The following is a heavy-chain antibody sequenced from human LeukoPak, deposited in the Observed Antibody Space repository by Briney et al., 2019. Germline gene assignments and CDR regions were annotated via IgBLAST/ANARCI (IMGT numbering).Heavy chain of an antibody. V-gene: IGHV4-30-4*08. CDR1: GGSISSGDYY. Sequence: PSETLSLTCTVSGGSISSGDYYWSWIRQPPGKGLEWIGYIYYSGSTHYNPSLKSRVTISVDTSKNQFSLKLSSVTAAETAVYYCARGPIVVVPAAPGAFDIWGQGTMVTVSS. J-gene: IGHJ3*02. CDR3: ARGPIVVVPAAPGAFDI. CDR2: IYYSGST. D-gene: IGHD2-2*01.